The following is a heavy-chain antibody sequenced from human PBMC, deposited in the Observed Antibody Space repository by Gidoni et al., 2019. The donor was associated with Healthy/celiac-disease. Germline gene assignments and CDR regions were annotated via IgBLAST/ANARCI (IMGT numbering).Heavy chain of an antibody. J-gene: IGHJ6*02. CDR1: GFTFSGSA. CDR3: TRTSADYYDSSGYLGGMDV. CDR2: IRSKANSYAT. D-gene: IGHD3-22*01. V-gene: IGHV3-73*02. Sequence: EVQLVESGGGLVQPGGSLKLSCAASGFTFSGSAMHWVRQASGKGLEWVGRIRSKANSYATAYAAAVKGRFTISRDDSKNTAYLQMNSLKTEDTAVYYCTRTSADYYDSSGYLGGMDVWGQGTTVTVSS.